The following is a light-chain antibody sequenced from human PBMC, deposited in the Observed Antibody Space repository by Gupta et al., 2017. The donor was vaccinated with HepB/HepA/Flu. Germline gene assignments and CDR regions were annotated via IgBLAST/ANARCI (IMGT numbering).Light chain of an antibody. CDR1: QSVHKNY. J-gene: IGKJ2*01. CDR2: DVS. Sequence: EIVLTQSPGTLSLSPGERVTLSCRARQSVHKNYLGWYQQKPGQPPRLLIYDVSNRATGIPDRFSGSGSGTDFTLTISRLEPDDFAVYYCQQYDIAPCVFGQGTKLEIK. CDR3: QQYDIAPCV. V-gene: IGKV3-20*01.